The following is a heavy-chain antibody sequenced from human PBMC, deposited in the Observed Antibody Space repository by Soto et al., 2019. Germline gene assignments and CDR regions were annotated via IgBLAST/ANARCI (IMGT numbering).Heavy chain of an antibody. CDR2: IYSGGST. CDR1: GFTVSSNY. V-gene: IGHV3-53*01. J-gene: IGHJ2*01. CDR3: ARDVNYCSGGSCYPPLYWYFDL. D-gene: IGHD2-15*01. Sequence: ASLRLSCAASGFTVSSNYMSWVRQAPGKGLEWVSVIYSGGSTYYADSVKGRFTISRDNSKNTLYLQMNSLRAEDTAVYYCARDVNYCSGGSCYPPLYWYFDLWGRGTLVTVSS.